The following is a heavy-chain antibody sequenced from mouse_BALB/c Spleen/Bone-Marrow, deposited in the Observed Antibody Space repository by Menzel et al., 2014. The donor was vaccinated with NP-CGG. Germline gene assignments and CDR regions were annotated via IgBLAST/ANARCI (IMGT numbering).Heavy chain of an antibody. CDR1: GFSLTSYG. CDR2: IWAGGST. D-gene: IGHD2-4*01. V-gene: IGHV2-9*02. CDR3: AREGSTMITTPFAY. J-gene: IGHJ3*01. Sequence: QVHVKQSGPGLVAPSQSLSITCTVSGFSLTSYGVHWVLQPPGKGLEWLGVIWAGGSTNYNSALMSRLSISKDNSKSQVFLKMNSLQTDDTAMYYCAREGSTMITTPFAYWGQGTLVTVSA.